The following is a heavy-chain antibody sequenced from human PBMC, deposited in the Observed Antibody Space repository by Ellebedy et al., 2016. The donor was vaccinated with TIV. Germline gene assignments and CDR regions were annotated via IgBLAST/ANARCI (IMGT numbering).Heavy chain of an antibody. CDR3: ARGGWNRYGSGSYYDY. D-gene: IGHD3-10*01. Sequence: MPSETLSLTCTVSGGSISSYYWSWIRQPPGKGLEWIGYIYHSGSTNYNPSLKSRVSISIDTSKNHFSLRLTSVTAADTALYYCARGGWNRYGSGSYYDYWGQGTLVTVSS. V-gene: IGHV4-59*01. J-gene: IGHJ4*02. CDR1: GGSISSYY. CDR2: IYHSGST.